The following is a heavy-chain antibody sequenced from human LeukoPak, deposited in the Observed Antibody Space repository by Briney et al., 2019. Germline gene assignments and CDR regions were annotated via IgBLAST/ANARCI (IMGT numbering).Heavy chain of an antibody. CDR2: IYTSGST. V-gene: IGHV4-61*02. CDR3: ARYYYDSSGRWFDP. Sequence: PSQTLSLTCTVSGGSISSGSYYWSWIRQPAGKGLEWIGRIYTSGSTNYNPSLKSRVTISVDTSKNQFSLKLSSVTAADTAVYYCARYYYDSSGRWFDPWGQGTLVTVSS. CDR1: GGSISSGSYY. D-gene: IGHD3-22*01. J-gene: IGHJ5*02.